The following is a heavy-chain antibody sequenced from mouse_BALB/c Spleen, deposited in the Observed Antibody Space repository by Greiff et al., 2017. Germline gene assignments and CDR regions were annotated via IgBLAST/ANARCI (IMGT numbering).Heavy chain of an antibody. V-gene: IGHV10-1*02. CDR2: IRSKSNNYAT. J-gene: IGHJ2*01. CDR3: VRQRGWTFDY. D-gene: IGHD1-1*02. CDR1: GFTFNTYA. Sequence: EVKLVESGGGLVQPKGSLKLSCAASGFTFNTYAMNWVRQAPGKGLEWVARIRSKSNNYATYYADSVKDRFTISRDDSQSMLYLQMNNLKTEDTAMYYCVRQRGWTFDYWGQGTTLTVSS.